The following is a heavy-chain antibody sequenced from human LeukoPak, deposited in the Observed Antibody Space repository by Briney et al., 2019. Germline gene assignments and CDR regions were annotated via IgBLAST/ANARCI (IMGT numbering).Heavy chain of an antibody. Sequence: GGSLRLSCAASGFTFDDYDMSWVRQAPGQGLEWVSGINWNGGGTSYADTVKGRFTISRDNSKNSLYLQMNSLRAEDTAVYYCAILGIVGANAFDYWGQGTLVTVSS. V-gene: IGHV3-20*04. D-gene: IGHD1-26*01. CDR1: GFTFDDYD. CDR3: AILGIVGANAFDY. CDR2: INWNGGGT. J-gene: IGHJ4*02.